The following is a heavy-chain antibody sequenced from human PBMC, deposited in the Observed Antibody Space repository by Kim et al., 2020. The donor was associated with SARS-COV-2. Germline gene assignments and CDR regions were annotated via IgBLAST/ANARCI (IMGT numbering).Heavy chain of an antibody. D-gene: IGHD4-17*01. V-gene: IGHV3-48*03. CDR3: ARVDYMDV. J-gene: IGHJ6*02. Sequence: STISYAGSVKGRLTIFRHNAKNSLYLQINSLRAEDTALYYCARVDYMDVWGQGTTVIVSS. CDR2: STI.